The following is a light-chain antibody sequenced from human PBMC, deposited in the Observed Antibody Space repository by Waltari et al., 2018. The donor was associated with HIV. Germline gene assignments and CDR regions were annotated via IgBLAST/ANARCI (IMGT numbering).Light chain of an antibody. CDR2: EDK. J-gene: IGLJ3*02. V-gene: IGLV6-57*01. Sequence: NFMLTQPHSVSESPGKTVTISCTRSSGNIASNSVKWYPLRPGTSPTTVIYEDKQRPSGGPDRFSGSIDSSSNSASPTISGLKTEDEADYYCQSYDSSNFWVFGGGTKLTVL. CDR3: QSYDSSNFWV. CDR1: SGNIASNS.